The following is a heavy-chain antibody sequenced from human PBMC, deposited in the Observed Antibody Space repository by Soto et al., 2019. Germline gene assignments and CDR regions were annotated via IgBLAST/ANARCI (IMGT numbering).Heavy chain of an antibody. Sequence: PSETLSLTCTVSGGSISSGGYYWSWIRQHPGKGLEWIGYIYYSGSTYYNPSLKSRVTISVDTSKNQFSLKLSSVTAADTAVYYCARLSYDRGRYFDYWGQGTLVTVSS. CDR2: IYYSGST. V-gene: IGHV4-31*03. CDR3: ARLSYDRGRYFDY. J-gene: IGHJ4*02. D-gene: IGHD3-22*01. CDR1: GGSISSGGYY.